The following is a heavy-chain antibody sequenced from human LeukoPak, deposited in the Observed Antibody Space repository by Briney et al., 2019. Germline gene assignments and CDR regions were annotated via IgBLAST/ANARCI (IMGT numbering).Heavy chain of an antibody. D-gene: IGHD3-22*01. CDR1: GFTFSSYA. V-gene: IGHV3-23*01. CDR2: ISGSGGST. CDR3: AKCSTMISSKYYFDY. Sequence: GGSLRLSCAASGFTFSSYAMSWVRQAPGKGLEWVSAISGSGGSTYYADSVKGRFTISRDNSKNTLYLQMNSLRAEDTAVYYCAKCSTMISSKYYFDYRGQGTLVTVSS. J-gene: IGHJ4*02.